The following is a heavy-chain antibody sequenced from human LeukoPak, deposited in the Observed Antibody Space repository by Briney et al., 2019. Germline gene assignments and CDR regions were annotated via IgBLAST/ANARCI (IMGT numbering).Heavy chain of an antibody. Sequence: ASVKVSCKASGYTFTNYDINWVRQPTGQGLEWMGWMNRNSANTGSALEFQGRVTITMNTSTSTAHMELSRLRSEDTAVYYCARGPTWTGGYYYFDYWGQGTLVTLSS. V-gene: IGHV1-8*03. J-gene: IGHJ4*02. D-gene: IGHD3/OR15-3a*01. CDR2: MNRNSANT. CDR1: GYTFTNYD. CDR3: ARGPTWTGGYYYFDY.